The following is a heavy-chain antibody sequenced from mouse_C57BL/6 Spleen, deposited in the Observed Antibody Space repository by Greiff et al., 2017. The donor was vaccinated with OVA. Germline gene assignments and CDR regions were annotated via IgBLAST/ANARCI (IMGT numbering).Heavy chain of an antibody. V-gene: IGHV1-69*01. CDR1: GYTFTSYW. D-gene: IGHD1-1*01. Sequence: QVQLQQPGAELVMPGASVKLSCKASGYTFTSYWMHWVKQRPGQGLEWIGEIDPSDSYTNYNQKFKGKSTLTVDKSSSTAYMQLSSLTSEDSAVYYCARQTTVVPYYFDYWGHGTTLTVSS. J-gene: IGHJ2*01. CDR2: IDPSDSYT. CDR3: ARQTTVVPYYFDY.